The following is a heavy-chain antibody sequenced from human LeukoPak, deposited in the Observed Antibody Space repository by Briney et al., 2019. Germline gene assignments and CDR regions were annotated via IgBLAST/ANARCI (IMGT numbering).Heavy chain of an antibody. CDR3: ARGYSSSWLDY. CDR1: GYTFTSYD. Sequence: ASVKVSCKASGYTFTSYDINWVRQAPGQGLEWMGRINPNSGGTTYVQNFQGRVTMTTDTSITTAYMGLSRLRSDDTAVYYCARGYSSSWLDYWGQGTLVTVSS. J-gene: IGHJ4*02. V-gene: IGHV1-2*06. D-gene: IGHD6-13*01. CDR2: INPNSGGT.